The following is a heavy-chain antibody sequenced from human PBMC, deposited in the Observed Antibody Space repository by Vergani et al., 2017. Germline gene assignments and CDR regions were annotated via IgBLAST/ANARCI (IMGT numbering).Heavy chain of an antibody. CDR2: INPSGGST. V-gene: IGHV1-46*01. Sequence: VQLVQSGAEVKKPGESLKISCKGSGYSFTSYWIGWVRQAPGQGLEWMGIINPSGGSTSYAQKFQGRVTMTRDTSTSTVYMELSSLRSEDTAVYYCASSLGPIDYWGQGTLVTVSS. CDR1: GYSFTSYW. CDR3: ASSLGPIDY. J-gene: IGHJ4*02. D-gene: IGHD7-27*01.